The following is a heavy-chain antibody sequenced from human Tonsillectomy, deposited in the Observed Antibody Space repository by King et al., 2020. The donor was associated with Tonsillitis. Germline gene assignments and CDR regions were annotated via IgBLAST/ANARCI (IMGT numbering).Heavy chain of an antibody. CDR2: IKQDGSQK. D-gene: IGHD1-20*01. V-gene: IGHV3-7*04. CDR1: EFTLSSFW. J-gene: IGHJ3*01. Sequence: EVQLVESGGGLVQPGGSRRLSCAASEFTLSSFWMAWVRQAPGKGLEWVANIKQDGSQKHYVDSVQGRFTISRDNAKNSLFLELHSLKAEDTAVYYFVRDNSKKQGNIWYDTFDLWGQGTVITVSS. CDR3: VRDNSKKQGNIWYDTFDL.